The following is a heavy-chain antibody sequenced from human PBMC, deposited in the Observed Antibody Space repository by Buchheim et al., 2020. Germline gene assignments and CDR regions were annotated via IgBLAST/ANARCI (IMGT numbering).Heavy chain of an antibody. D-gene: IGHD1-26*01. CDR3: AKRSLSGGQTIDY. V-gene: IGHV3-23*01. CDR2: ISGGDST. J-gene: IGHJ4*02. Sequence: EVQLLDSGGGLVQPGGSLRLSCAASGFTFSTYAMTWVRQVPGEGLEWVSGISGGDSTYYAGSVKGRFTLSRDNSKNMLYLQMNSLRADDTAVYYCAKRSLSGGQTIDYWGQGTL. CDR1: GFTFSTYA.